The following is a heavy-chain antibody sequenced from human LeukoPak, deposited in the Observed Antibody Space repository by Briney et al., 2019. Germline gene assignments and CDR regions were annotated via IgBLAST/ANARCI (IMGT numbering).Heavy chain of an antibody. CDR2: INHSGST. J-gene: IGHJ4*02. CDR1: GGSFSGYY. V-gene: IGHV4-34*01. CDR3: ARGVIVGATGIDY. D-gene: IGHD1-26*01. Sequence: SSETLSLTCAVYGGSFSGYYWSWIRQAPGKGLEWIGEINHSGSTNYNPSLKSRVTISVDTSKNQFSLKLSSVTAADTAVYYCARGVIVGATGIDYWGQGTLVTVSS.